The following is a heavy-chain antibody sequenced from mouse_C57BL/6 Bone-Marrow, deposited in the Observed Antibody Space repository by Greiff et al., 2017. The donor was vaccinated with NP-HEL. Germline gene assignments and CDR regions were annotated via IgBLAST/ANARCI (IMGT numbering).Heavy chain of an antibody. CDR3: ARNMVYYGNYGKYFDV. J-gene: IGHJ1*03. D-gene: IGHD2-1*01. Sequence: QVHVKQSGPGLVQPSQSLSITCTVSGFSLTSYGVHWVRQSPGKGLEWLGVIWSGGSTDYNAAFISRLSISKDNSKSQVFFKMNSLQADDTAIYYCARNMVYYGNYGKYFDVWGTGTTVTVSS. V-gene: IGHV2-2*01. CDR1: GFSLTSYG. CDR2: IWSGGST.